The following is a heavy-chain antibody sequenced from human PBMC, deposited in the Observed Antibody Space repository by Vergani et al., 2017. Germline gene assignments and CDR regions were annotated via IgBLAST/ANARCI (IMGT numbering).Heavy chain of an antibody. CDR1: GFNFQIYW. D-gene: IGHD5-24*01. V-gene: IGHV3-7*01. Sequence: EVLLVESGGDLVQPGGSLRLSCEASGFNFQIYWMGWVRQTAEKGLEWVANIKQDGSEDYYVDSVKGRFTITRDNAKKFIYLQMNSLRADDTAVYYCVRGGLARIYKWFEPWGQGTRVTVSS. J-gene: IGHJ5*01. CDR2: IKQDGSED. CDR3: VRGGLARIYKWFEP.